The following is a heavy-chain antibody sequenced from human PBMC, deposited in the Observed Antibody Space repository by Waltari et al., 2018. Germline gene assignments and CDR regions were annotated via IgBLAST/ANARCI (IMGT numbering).Heavy chain of an antibody. CDR2: INHSGST. J-gene: IGHJ4*02. CDR1: GGSFSGYY. D-gene: IGHD3-22*01. CDR3: ARDRLPFDDSSGYYDY. V-gene: IGHV4-34*01. Sequence: QVQLQQWGAGLLKPSETLSLTCAVYGGSFSGYYWSWIRQPPGKGLEWIGEINHSGSTNYNPSLKSRVTISVDTSKNQFSLKLSSVTAADTAVYYCARDRLPFDDSSGYYDYWGQGTLVTVSS.